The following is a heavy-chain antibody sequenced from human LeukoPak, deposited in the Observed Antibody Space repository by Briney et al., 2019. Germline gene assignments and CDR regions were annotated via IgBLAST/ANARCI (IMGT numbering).Heavy chain of an antibody. CDR1: GYSISSGYY. D-gene: IGHD6-19*01. J-gene: IGHJ4*02. CDR2: IYSGSA. Sequence: SETLSLTCTVSGYSISSGYYWGWIRQPPGKGLEWIGFIYSGSANYNPSLKSRVTISVDTSKNQFSLKLNSVTAADTAVYYCARGGWYFHYWGQGTLVTVSS. V-gene: IGHV4-61*01. CDR3: ARGGWYFHY.